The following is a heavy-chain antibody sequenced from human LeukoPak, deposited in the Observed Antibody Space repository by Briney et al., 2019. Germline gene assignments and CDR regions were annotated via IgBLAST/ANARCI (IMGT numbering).Heavy chain of an antibody. CDR1: GFTFSDYY. V-gene: IGHV3-11*04. J-gene: IGHJ3*02. Sequence: GGSLRLSCAASGFTFSDYYMSWIRQAPGKGLEWVSYISSSGSTIYYADSVKGRFTISRDNAKNSLYLQMNSLRAEDTAVYYCARVRDGYAKEAFDIWGQGTMVTVSS. CDR2: ISSSGSTI. CDR3: ARVRDGYAKEAFDI. D-gene: IGHD5-24*01.